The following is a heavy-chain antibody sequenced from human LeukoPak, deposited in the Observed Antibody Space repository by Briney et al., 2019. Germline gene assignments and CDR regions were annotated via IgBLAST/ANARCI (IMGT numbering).Heavy chain of an antibody. Sequence: ASVKVSCKASGYTFTSYGISWVRQAPGQGLEWMGWISAYNGNTNYAQKLQGRVTMTTDTSTSTAYMELRSPRSDDTAVYYCAREECSIGVCYPSGYWGQGTLVTVSS. CDR1: GYTFTSYG. J-gene: IGHJ4*02. CDR2: ISAYNGNT. CDR3: AREECSIGVCYPSGY. D-gene: IGHD2-8*01. V-gene: IGHV1-18*01.